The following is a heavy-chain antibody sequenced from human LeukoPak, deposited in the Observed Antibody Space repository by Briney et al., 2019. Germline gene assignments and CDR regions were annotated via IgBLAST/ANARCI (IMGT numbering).Heavy chain of an antibody. Sequence: GGSLRLSCAASGFRFEDFAMFWVRQVSGKGLEWVSFISWSGAQLGYADFVKGRFTISRDNAKNTLYLQMNSLRAEDTAVYYCARDRRYCSSTSCYFFDYWGQGTLVTVSS. J-gene: IGHJ4*02. CDR3: ARDRRYCSSTSCYFFDY. CDR2: ISWSGAQL. CDR1: GFRFEDFA. D-gene: IGHD2-2*01. V-gene: IGHV3-9*01.